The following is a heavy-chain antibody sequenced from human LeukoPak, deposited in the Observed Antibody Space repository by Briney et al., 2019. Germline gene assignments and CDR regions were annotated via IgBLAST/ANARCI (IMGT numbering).Heavy chain of an antibody. D-gene: IGHD3-10*01. J-gene: IGHJ5*02. Sequence: PSETLSLTCAVYGGSFSGYYWSWIRQPPGKGLEWIGEINHSGSTNYNPSLKSRVTISVDTSKNQFSLKLSSVTAADTAVYYCARGYYYGSGSYYRRYNWFDPWGQGTLVTVSS. CDR3: ARGYYYGSGSYYRRYNWFDP. V-gene: IGHV4-34*01. CDR1: GGSFSGYY. CDR2: INHSGST.